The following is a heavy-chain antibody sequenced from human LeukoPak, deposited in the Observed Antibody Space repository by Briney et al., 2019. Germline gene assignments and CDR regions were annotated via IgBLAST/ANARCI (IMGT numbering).Heavy chain of an antibody. CDR3: ARGSGYHTY. D-gene: IGHD3-3*01. CDR1: GGSISSYY. V-gene: IGHV4-4*07. J-gene: IGHJ4*02. Sequence: SETLSLTCTASGGSISSYYWSWIRQPAGKGLEWIGRISTSGSPNYSPSFKSRVTMSVATSKNQFSLRLTSVTAADTAIYYCARGSGYHTYWGQGTLVTVSS. CDR2: ISTSGSP.